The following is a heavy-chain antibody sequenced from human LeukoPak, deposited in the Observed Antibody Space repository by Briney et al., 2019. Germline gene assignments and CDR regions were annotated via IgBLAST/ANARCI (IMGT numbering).Heavy chain of an antibody. CDR3: ARDSGYYYDSSGYYSKWFDP. CDR2: IYHSGST. Sequence: SETLSLTCTVSGYSISSGYYWGWIRQPPGKGLEWIGSIYHSGSTYYNPSLKSRVTISVDTSKNQFSLKLSSVTAADTAVYYCARDSGYYYDSSGYYSKWFDPWGQGTLVTVSS. V-gene: IGHV4-38-2*02. CDR1: GYSISSGYY. J-gene: IGHJ5*02. D-gene: IGHD3-22*01.